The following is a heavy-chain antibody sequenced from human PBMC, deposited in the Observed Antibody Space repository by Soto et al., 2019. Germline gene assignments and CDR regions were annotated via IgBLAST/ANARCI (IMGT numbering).Heavy chain of an antibody. J-gene: IGHJ4*02. D-gene: IGHD6-19*01. CDR2: ISDTVGTT. V-gene: IGHV3-23*01. CDR3: AKAQWLLGGDYFDS. CDR1: GFIFGAYA. Sequence: PGGSLRLSCEASGFIFGAYAMAWARQAPGKGLEWVASISDTVGTTYYADSVKGRFTISRDKSKHTLFLQMNSLRVDDTAVYYCAKAQWLLGGDYFDSWGQGTLVTVSS.